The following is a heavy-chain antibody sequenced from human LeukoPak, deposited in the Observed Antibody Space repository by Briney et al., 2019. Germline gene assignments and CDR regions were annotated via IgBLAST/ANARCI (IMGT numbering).Heavy chain of an antibody. CDR2: ISYDGSNK. Sequence: GGSLRLSCAASGFTFSSYAMHWVRQAPGKGLEGVAVISYDGSNKYYADSVKGRFTISRDNSKNTLYLQMNSLRAEDTAVYYCARTVAYGDYPYYFDYWGQGTLVTVSS. J-gene: IGHJ4*02. V-gene: IGHV3-30*04. CDR3: ARTVAYGDYPYYFDY. CDR1: GFTFSSYA. D-gene: IGHD4-17*01.